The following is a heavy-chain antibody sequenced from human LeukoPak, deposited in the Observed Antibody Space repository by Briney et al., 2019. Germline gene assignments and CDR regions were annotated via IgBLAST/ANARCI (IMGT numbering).Heavy chain of an antibody. Sequence: SVKVSCKASGFTFTSSAVQWVRQARGQRLEWIGWIVVGSGNTNYAQKFQERVTITRDMSTSTAYMELSSLRSEDTAVYYCAAEIEVVPAAMGFDPWGQGTLVTVSS. V-gene: IGHV1-58*01. CDR3: AAEIEVVPAAMGFDP. J-gene: IGHJ5*02. D-gene: IGHD2-2*01. CDR2: IVVGSGNT. CDR1: GFTFTSSA.